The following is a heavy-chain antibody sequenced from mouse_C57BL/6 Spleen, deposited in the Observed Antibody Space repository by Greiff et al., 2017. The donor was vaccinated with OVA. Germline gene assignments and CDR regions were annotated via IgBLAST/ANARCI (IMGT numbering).Heavy chain of an antibody. D-gene: IGHD1-2*01. Sequence: EVMLVESGGGLVQPGGSMKLSCVASGFTFSNYWMNWVRQSPEKGLEWVAQIRLKSDNYATHYAESVKGRFTISRDDSKSSVYLQMNNLRAEDTGIYYCTGAGWDFDYWGQGTTLTVSS. J-gene: IGHJ2*01. V-gene: IGHV6-3*01. CDR2: IRLKSDNYAT. CDR3: TGAGWDFDY. CDR1: GFTFSNYW.